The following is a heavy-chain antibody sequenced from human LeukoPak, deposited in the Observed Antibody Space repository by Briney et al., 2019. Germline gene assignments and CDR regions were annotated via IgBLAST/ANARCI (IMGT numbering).Heavy chain of an antibody. CDR1: GGSVRSDNYY. CDR3: AKGGHSSGWYHDY. D-gene: IGHD6-19*01. V-gene: IGHV4-61*01. CDR2: IYYSGST. J-gene: IGHJ4*02. Sequence: SETLSLTCIVSGGSVRSDNYYWSWIRQPPGRGLEWIGYIYYSGSTNYNPSLKSRITISVDTSKNQFSLKLSSATAADTAVYYCAKGGHSSGWYHDYWGQGTLVTVSS.